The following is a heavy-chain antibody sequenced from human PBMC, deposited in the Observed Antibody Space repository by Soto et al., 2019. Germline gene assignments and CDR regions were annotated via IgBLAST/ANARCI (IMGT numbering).Heavy chain of an antibody. J-gene: IGHJ6*02. CDR1: GYTFTSYY. D-gene: IGHD3-22*01. CDR3: ASYGSDFYYDSSVNYGMDV. CDR2: INPSGGST. Sequence: ASVKVSCKASGYTFTSYYMHWVRQAPGQGLEWIGIINPSGGSTSYAQKFQGRVTMTRDTSTSTVYMELSSLRSEDTAVYYCASYGSDFYYDSSVNYGMDVWGQGTTVTVSS. V-gene: IGHV1-46*01.